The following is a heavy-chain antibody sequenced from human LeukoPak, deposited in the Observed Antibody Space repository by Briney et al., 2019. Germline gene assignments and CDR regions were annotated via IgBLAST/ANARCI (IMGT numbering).Heavy chain of an antibody. D-gene: IGHD2-2*01. CDR3: AKDHAPTRSYFDY. CDR2: IRYDGSNK. J-gene: IGHJ4*02. CDR1: GFTVSSNY. Sequence: GGSLRLSCAASGFTVSSNYMSWVRQAPGKGLEWVAFIRYDGSNKYYADSVKGRFTISRDNSKNTLYLQMNSLRAEDTAVYYCAKDHAPTRSYFDYWGQGTLVTVSS. V-gene: IGHV3-30*02.